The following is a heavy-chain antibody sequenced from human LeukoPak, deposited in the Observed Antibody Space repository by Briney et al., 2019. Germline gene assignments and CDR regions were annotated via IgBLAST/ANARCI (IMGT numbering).Heavy chain of an antibody. V-gene: IGHV3-30*14. D-gene: IGHD4-17*01. Sequence: GGSLRLSCAASGFTFSSYAMHWVRQAPGKGLEWVAVISYDGSNKYYADSVKGRFTISRDNSKNTLYLQMNSLRAEDTAVYYCARDHVTTHWGQGTLVTVSS. CDR3: ARDHVTTH. CDR1: GFTFSSYA. CDR2: ISYDGSNK. J-gene: IGHJ4*02.